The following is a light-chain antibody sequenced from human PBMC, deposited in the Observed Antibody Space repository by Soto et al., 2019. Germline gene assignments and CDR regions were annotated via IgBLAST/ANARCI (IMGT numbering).Light chain of an antibody. CDR1: IANIGTGYD. J-gene: IGLJ1*01. CDR2: GNN. V-gene: IGLV1-40*01. Sequence: QSVLTQPPSVSGAPGQRVTISCTGGIANIGTGYDVHWYQQVPGTAPKLLIYGNNNRPSGIPDRFSGSKSDTSASLAIAGLQAEDEADYYCQSYDSGLSTYVYGTGTKVTVL. CDR3: QSYDSGLSTYV.